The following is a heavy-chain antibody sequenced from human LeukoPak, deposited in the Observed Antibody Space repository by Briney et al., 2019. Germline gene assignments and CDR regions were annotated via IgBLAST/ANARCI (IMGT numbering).Heavy chain of an antibody. J-gene: IGHJ4*02. CDR1: GFTFSSYA. CDR2: ISYDGSNK. Sequence: GRSLRFSCAASGFTFSSYAMHWVRQAPGKGLEWVAVISYDGSNKYYADSVKGRFTISRDNSKNTLYLQMNSLRAEDTAVYYCARDLRILGPFDYWGQGTLVTVSS. V-gene: IGHV3-30*04. D-gene: IGHD2-15*01. CDR3: ARDLRILGPFDY.